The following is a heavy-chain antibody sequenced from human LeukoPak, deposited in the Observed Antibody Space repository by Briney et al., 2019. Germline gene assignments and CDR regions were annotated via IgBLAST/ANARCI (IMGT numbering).Heavy chain of an antibody. V-gene: IGHV3-7*01. Sequence: AGALRLSCAASGFSFSNYWMSWVRQAPGKGLEWVANIKQEGSEEYYVDSVKGRFTISRDNAKSSLYLQMNSLRADDTAVYYCARDAGGYGFYGDYWGQGTLVTVSS. J-gene: IGHJ4*02. CDR3: ARDAGGYGFYGDY. CDR1: GFSFSNYW. CDR2: IKQEGSEE. D-gene: IGHD5-18*01.